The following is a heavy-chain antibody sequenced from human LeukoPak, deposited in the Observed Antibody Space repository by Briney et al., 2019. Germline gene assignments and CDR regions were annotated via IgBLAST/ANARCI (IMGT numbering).Heavy chain of an antibody. CDR2: IYTSGST. D-gene: IGHD6-6*01. CDR1: GGSISSYY. CDR3: ARDFKDSSSSLVYYYYYYMDV. V-gene: IGHV4-4*07. J-gene: IGHJ6*03. Sequence: PSEILSLTCTVSGGSISSYYWSWIRQPAGKGLEWIGRIYTSGSTNYNPSLKSRVTMSVDTSKNQFSLKLSSVTAADTAVYYRARDFKDSSSSLVYYYYYYMDVWGKGTTVTVSS.